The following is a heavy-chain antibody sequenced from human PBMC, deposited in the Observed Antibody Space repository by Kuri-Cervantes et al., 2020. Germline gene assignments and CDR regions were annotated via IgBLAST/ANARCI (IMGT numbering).Heavy chain of an antibody. CDR2: IVVGSGNT. D-gene: IGHD3-10*02. CDR1: GFTFTGSA. CDR3: AADGATMWGGWDYYYYYMDV. J-gene: IGHJ6*03. Sequence: SVKVSCKASGFTFTGSAVQWVRQARGQRLEWIGWIVVGSGNTNYAQKFQERVTITRDMSTSTAYMELSSLRSEDTAVYYCAADGATMWGGWDYYYYYMDVWGKGTTVTVSS. V-gene: IGHV1-58*01.